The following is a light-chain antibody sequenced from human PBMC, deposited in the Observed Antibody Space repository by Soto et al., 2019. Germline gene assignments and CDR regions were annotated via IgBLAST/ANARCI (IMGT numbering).Light chain of an antibody. Sequence: EIVMTQSPAALSVSPGERATLSCRASQSVNSNLAWYQQKPGQAPRLLIYGASTRVTGIPARFSGSGSGTEFTLTISSLQSEDCAVYYCQQYDNWPPLTFGGGTKVEIK. CDR1: QSVNSN. J-gene: IGKJ4*01. CDR3: QQYDNWPPLT. V-gene: IGKV3-15*01. CDR2: GAS.